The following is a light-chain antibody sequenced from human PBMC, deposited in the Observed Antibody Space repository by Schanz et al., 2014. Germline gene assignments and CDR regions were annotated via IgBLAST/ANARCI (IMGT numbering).Light chain of an antibody. Sequence: QSALTQPASVSGSPGQSITISCTGTSSDVGSYNLVSWYQQHPGNSPKLIISEVSPRPSGASNRFSGSKSGNTASLTISGLQAEDEADYYCCSYAGSGSYVFGSGTKVTVL. CDR1: SSDVGSYNL. V-gene: IGLV2-23*02. CDR3: CSYAGSGSYV. CDR2: EVS. J-gene: IGLJ1*01.